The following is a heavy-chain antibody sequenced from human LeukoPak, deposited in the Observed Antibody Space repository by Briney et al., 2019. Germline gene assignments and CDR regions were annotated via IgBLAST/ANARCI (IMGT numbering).Heavy chain of an antibody. CDR3: ARDRSGSYYPDAFDI. Sequence: GGSLRLSCAASGFTVSSNYMSWVRQAPGKGLEWVSVIYSGGSTYYADSVKGRFTISRDNSKNTLYLQMNSLRAEDTAVYYCARDRSGSYYPDAFDIWGQGTMVTVSS. CDR1: GFTVSSNY. V-gene: IGHV3-66*02. J-gene: IGHJ3*02. CDR2: IYSGGST. D-gene: IGHD1-26*01.